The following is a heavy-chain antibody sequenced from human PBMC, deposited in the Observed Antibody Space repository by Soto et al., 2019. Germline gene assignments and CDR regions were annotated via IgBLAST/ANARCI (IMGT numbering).Heavy chain of an antibody. CDR3: TRSGGSCLFDY. Sequence: GGSLRLSCAASGFTFSNAWMIWVRQAPGKGLEWVVRIKSKTDGGTTDYAAPVKGRFTISRDDSKNTLYLQMNSLKTEDTAVYYCTRSGGSCLFDYWGQGTLVTVSS. J-gene: IGHJ4*02. CDR2: IKSKTDGGTT. CDR1: GFTFSNAW. D-gene: IGHD2-15*01. V-gene: IGHV3-15*01.